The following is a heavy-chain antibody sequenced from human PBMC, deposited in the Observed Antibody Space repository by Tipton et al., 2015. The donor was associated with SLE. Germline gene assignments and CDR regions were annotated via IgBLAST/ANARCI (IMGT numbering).Heavy chain of an antibody. D-gene: IGHD3-10*01. J-gene: IGHJ4*02. Sequence: LRLSCTVSGGSISSGGYYWSWIRQHPGKGLEWIGYIYYSGSTYYNPSPKSRVTISVDTSKNQFSLKLSSVTAADTAVYYCARFDVLLWFRGFDYWGQGTLVTVSS. CDR3: ARFDVLLWFRGFDY. CDR2: IYYSGST. CDR1: GGSISSGGYY. V-gene: IGHV4-31*02.